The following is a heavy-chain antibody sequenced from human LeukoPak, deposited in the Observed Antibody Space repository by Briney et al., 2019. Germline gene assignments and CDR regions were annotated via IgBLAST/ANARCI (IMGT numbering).Heavy chain of an antibody. V-gene: IGHV3-48*04. CDR2: ISGTLYTI. Sequence: GGSLRLSCAASGFTFSSYTMNWVRQAPGKGLEWLAYISGTLYTIYYADSVRGRFTISRDNAKNSLYLQMNSLTVEDTAVYYCARGLYYYDNDSDRHFDYWGQGTLVTVSS. D-gene: IGHD3-22*01. CDR1: GFTFSSYT. CDR3: ARGLYYYDNDSDRHFDY. J-gene: IGHJ4*02.